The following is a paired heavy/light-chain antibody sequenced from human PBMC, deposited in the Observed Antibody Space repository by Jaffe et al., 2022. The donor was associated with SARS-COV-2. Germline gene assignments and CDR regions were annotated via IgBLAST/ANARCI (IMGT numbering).Heavy chain of an antibody. J-gene: IGHJ6*02. V-gene: IGHV3-13*01. CDR3: VRGGIQVAGLDLLDV. CDR2: IGTRGDT. Sequence: EVQLVESGGGLVQPGGSLRLSCAASGFTFSSYDMYWVRQTTGNGLEWVSGIGTRGDTHYAGSVKGRFTVFRENAKNSLYLQMNSLRAGDTAVYYCVRGGIQVAGLDLLDVWGQGTTVTVSS. CDR1: GFTFSSYD. D-gene: IGHD6-19*01.
Light chain of an antibody. CDR1: QSVLHSSNNQNH. CDR3: HQYYNSPWT. CDR2: WAS. Sequence: DIVMTQSPDSLAVSLGERATINCKSSQSVLHSSNNQNHLAWYQQKPGQSPKLLIYWASTRESGVPDRVSGSGSGTDFTLTISGLQSEDVAVYYCHQYYNSPWTFGQGTKVEIK. V-gene: IGKV4-1*01. J-gene: IGKJ1*01.